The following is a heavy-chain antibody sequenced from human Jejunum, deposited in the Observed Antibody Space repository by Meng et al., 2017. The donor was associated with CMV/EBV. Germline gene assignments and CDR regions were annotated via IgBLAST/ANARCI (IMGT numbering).Heavy chain of an antibody. J-gene: IGHJ4*02. V-gene: IGHV4-30-4*01. CDR1: GDSISSDYF. CDR2: IYHGGST. Sequence: QRHLQESGPGLVRPSQTRSLTFTVSGDSISSDYFWSWIRQPPGKGLEWIGYIYHGGSTDYNPSLRSRVTISVDTSKNQFSLKLSSVTAADTAVYYCARADKVRFDYWGQGTLVTVSS. CDR3: ARADKVRFDY.